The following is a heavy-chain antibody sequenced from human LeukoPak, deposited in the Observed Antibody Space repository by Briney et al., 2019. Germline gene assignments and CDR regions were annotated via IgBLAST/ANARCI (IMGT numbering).Heavy chain of an antibody. CDR2: MNPNSGNT. D-gene: IGHD5-18*01. V-gene: IGHV1-8*01. J-gene: IGHJ4*02. Sequence: ASVKVSCKASGYTFTSYDSNWVRQATGQGLEWMGWMNPNSGNTGYAQKFQGRVTMTRNTSISTAYMELSSLRSEDTAVYYCATIGWYDLGPRGYSYGSDYWGQGTLVTVSS. CDR3: ATIGWYDLGPRGYSYGSDY. CDR1: GYTFTSYD.